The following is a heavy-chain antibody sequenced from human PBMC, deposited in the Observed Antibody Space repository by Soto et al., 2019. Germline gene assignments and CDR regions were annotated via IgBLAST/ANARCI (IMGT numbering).Heavy chain of an antibody. J-gene: IGHJ4*02. V-gene: IGHV4-39*01. CDR3: ARRGRSSWYGY. CDR2: IYYSGST. CDR1: GGSIRSSSYY. Sequence: QLQLQESGPGLVKPSETLSLTCTVSGGSIRSSSYYWGWIRQPPGKGLEWIGSIYYSGSTYYNPSRKSRVTIAVDASKNQFSLTLSSVTAADTAVYSCARRGRSSWYGYWGQGTLVTVSS. D-gene: IGHD6-13*01.